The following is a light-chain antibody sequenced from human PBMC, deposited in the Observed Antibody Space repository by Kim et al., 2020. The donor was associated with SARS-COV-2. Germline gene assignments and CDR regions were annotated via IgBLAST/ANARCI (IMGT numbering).Light chain of an antibody. CDR2: QDS. J-gene: IGLJ2*01. V-gene: IGLV3-1*01. CDR3: QAWDSRTVV. CDR1: KLGDKY. Sequence: VSPGQTASITCFGDKLGDKYACWYQQKPGQSPVLVSYQDSKRPAGIPERFSGCNSGNTATLTISGTQAMDEADYYCQAWDSRTVVFGGETQLTVL.